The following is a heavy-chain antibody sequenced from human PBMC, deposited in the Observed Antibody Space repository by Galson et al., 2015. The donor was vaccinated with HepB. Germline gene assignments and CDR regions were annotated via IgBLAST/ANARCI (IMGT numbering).Heavy chain of an antibody. CDR2: ISYSGTPI. V-gene: IGHV3-48*01. CDR1: GFTFSRHS. CDR3: ARVNLGGDHFDY. Sequence: SLRLSCAASGFTFSRHSMTWVRQVPGKGLEWISYISYSGTPIYYADSVDGRFTISRDIAKNSLFLLMSSLRAEDTAFYYCARVNLGGDHFDYWGQGILVTVSS. J-gene: IGHJ4*02.